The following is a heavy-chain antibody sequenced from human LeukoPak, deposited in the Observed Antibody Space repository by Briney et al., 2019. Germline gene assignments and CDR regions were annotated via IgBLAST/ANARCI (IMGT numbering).Heavy chain of an antibody. J-gene: IGHJ4*02. V-gene: IGHV1-58*01. D-gene: IGHD3-3*01. CDR2: IVVGSGNT. CDR3: AAGGYDFWAYPPSY. Sequence: QWVRQXXGQRLEWIGWIVVGSGNTNYAQKFQERVTITRDMSTSTAYMELSSLRSEDTAVYYCAAGGYDFWAYPPSYWGQGTLVTVSS.